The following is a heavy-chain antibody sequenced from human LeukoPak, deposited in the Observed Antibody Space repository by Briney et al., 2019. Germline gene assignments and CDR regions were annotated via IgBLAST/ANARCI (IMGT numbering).Heavy chain of an antibody. Sequence: SETLSLTCTVSGGSISGSSYYWAWGRQPPGKGLGWVGSGFYSGSAYSNPSLKSRVTISVDTSRNQFSLDLSSVTAADTAVYYCARLRGAMTPVTSDFDYWGQGTLVTVSS. D-gene: IGHD4-17*01. CDR2: GFYSGSA. J-gene: IGHJ4*02. CDR3: ARLRGAMTPVTSDFDY. V-gene: IGHV4-39*01. CDR1: GGSISGSSYY.